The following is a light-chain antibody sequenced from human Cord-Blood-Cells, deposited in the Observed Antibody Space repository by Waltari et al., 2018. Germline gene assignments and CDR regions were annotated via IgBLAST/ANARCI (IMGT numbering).Light chain of an antibody. CDR2: EVS. V-gene: IGLV2-14*01. CDR3: SSYTSSSTLV. Sequence: QSALTQPASVSGSPGQSITISCPGTISDVGGYNYVSWYQQHPAKAPKLMIYEVSKRPSGVSNRFSGSKSGNTASLTISGLQAEDEADYYCSSYTSSSTLVFGTGTKVTVL. CDR1: ISDVGGYNY. J-gene: IGLJ1*01.